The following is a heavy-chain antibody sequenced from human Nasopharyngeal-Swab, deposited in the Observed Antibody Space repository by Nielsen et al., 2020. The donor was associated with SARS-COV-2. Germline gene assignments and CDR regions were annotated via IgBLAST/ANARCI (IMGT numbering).Heavy chain of an antibody. Sequence: SVKVSCKASGGTISSYAISWVRQAPGQGLEWMGGIIPIFGTADYAQKFQDRVTITADESTSTAYMELSSLRSEDTAVYYCARSGYSNSDIDYWGQGTLVTVSS. J-gene: IGHJ4*02. CDR2: IIPIFGTA. V-gene: IGHV1-69*13. CDR3: ARSGYSNSDIDY. CDR1: GGTISSYA. D-gene: IGHD6-6*01.